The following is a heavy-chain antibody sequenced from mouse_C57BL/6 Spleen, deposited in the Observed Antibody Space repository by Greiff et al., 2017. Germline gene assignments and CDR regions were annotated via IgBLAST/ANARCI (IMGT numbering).Heavy chain of an antibody. CDR2: IYPGGGYT. CDR1: GYTFTNYW. CDR3: ARAARTGTPYYFDY. Sequence: QVQLQQSGAELVRPGTSVKMSCKASGYTFTNYWIGWAKQRPGHGLEWIGDIYPGGGYTNYNEKLKGKATLTADKTSSKAYMQFSSLTSEDSAIYDCARAARTGTPYYFDYWGQGTTLTVSS. J-gene: IGHJ2*01. V-gene: IGHV1-63*01. D-gene: IGHD4-1*01.